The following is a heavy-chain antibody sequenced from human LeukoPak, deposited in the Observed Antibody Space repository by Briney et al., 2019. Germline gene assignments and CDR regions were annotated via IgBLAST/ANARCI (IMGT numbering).Heavy chain of an antibody. D-gene: IGHD6-13*01. CDR1: GFTVSSNY. CDR2: IYSGGTT. J-gene: IGHJ4*02. CDR3: ATDRGSSKIAY. Sequence: PGGSLRLSCAASGFTVSSNYMSWVRQAPGRGLDWVSLIYSGGTTYYADSVKGRFTISRDNSKNTLYLQMTSLRAEDTAVYYCATDRGSSKIAYWGQETLVTVSS. V-gene: IGHV3-66*01.